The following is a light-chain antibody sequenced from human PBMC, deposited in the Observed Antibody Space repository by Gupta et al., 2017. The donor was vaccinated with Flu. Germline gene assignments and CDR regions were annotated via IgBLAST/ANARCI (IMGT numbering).Light chain of an antibody. CDR3: QQYYTYILS. V-gene: IGKV1-5*03. J-gene: IGKJ4*01. Sequence: DIQMTQSPSTLSASVGDRVTFTCRASQNILRFLAWYQHKPGQAPKLLINESSTLAYGVPSRFSGSGSETEFSLSISGLQPDDFATYYCQQYYTYILSFGGGTKVQI. CDR1: QNILRF. CDR2: ESS.